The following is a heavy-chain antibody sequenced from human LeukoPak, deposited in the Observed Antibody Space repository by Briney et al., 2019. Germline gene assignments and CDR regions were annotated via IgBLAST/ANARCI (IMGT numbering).Heavy chain of an antibody. Sequence: ASVKVSCKASGYSFTSYAMNWVRQAPGQGLEWMGWINTNTGNPTYAQGFTGRCVFSLDTSVSTAYLQISSLRAEDTAVYSCARVAEYSSGWYDPFDYWGQGTLVTVSS. D-gene: IGHD6-19*01. CDR3: ARVAEYSSGWYDPFDY. CDR1: GYSFTSYA. J-gene: IGHJ4*02. CDR2: INTNTGNP. V-gene: IGHV7-4-1*02.